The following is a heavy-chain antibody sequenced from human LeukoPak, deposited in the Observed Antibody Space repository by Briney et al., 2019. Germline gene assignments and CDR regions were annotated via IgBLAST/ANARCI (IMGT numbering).Heavy chain of an antibody. V-gene: IGHV4-59*12. Sequence: SETLSLTCTVSGGSNSSYYWSWIRQPPGKGLEWIAYISDIGSINYNPSLKSRVTISLDTSKNQFSLKLSSVTAADTAVYYCARGYSGSRISYWGQGTLVTVSS. CDR1: GGSNSSYY. CDR3: ARGYSGSRISY. J-gene: IGHJ4*02. CDR2: ISDIGSI. D-gene: IGHD1-26*01.